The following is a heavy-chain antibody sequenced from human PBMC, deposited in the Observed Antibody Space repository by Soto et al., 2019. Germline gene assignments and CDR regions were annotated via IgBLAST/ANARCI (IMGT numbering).Heavy chain of an antibody. CDR2: ISPMFGAA. J-gene: IGHJ4*02. CDR3: ARDAHVHTPAFVY. Sequence: QVQLVQSGAEMKKRGTSVKVSCQSAGGTMNTYAMKWVRQAPGQGPEWMGDISPMFGAANYAPKFQGTVTSTADECTRTSYMQFSSSTSEATALYFCARDAHVHTPAFVYWGQGTLVTVSS. V-gene: IGHV1-69*19. D-gene: IGHD2-15*01. CDR1: GGTMNTYA.